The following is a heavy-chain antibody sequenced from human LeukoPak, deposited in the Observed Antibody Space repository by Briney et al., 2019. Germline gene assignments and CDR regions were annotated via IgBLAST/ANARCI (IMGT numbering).Heavy chain of an antibody. CDR1: GGSFSGYY. V-gene: IGHV4-34*01. D-gene: IGHD2-2*01. Sequence: SETLSRTCAVYGGSFSGYYWSWIRQPPGKGLEWIGEINHSGSTNYNPSLKSRVTISVDTSKNQFSLKLSSVTAADTAVYYCARGHLDIVVVPAAPGGNWFDPWGQGTLVTVSS. CDR3: ARGHLDIVVVPAAPGGNWFDP. CDR2: INHSGST. J-gene: IGHJ5*02.